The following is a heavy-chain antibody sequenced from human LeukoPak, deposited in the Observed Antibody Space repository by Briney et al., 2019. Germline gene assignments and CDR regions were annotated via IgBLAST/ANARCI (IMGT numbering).Heavy chain of an antibody. Sequence: PSETLSLTCTVSGGSISSYYWSWIRQPPGKGLEWIGYIYYSGSTNYNPSLKSRVTISVDTSKNQISLKLSSVTAADTAVYYCARRGSYYSFDYWGQGTLVTVSS. CDR1: GGSISSYY. CDR2: IYYSGST. V-gene: IGHV4-59*08. D-gene: IGHD1-26*01. J-gene: IGHJ4*02. CDR3: ARRGSYYSFDY.